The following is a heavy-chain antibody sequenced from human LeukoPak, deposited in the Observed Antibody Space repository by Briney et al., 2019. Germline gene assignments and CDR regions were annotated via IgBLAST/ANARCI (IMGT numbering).Heavy chain of an antibody. J-gene: IGHJ3*02. CDR1: GDSISNYY. CDR2: IYYSGNT. V-gene: IGHV4-59*01. Sequence: PSETLSLTCTVSGDSISNYYWSWIRLPPGKGLEWTGYIYYSGNTDYNPSLKSRVTISVDTSKNQFSLRLNSVTAADTAVYYCARYRNEALFVFDIWGQGTMVTVSS. D-gene: IGHD3-3*01. CDR3: ARYRNEALFVFDI.